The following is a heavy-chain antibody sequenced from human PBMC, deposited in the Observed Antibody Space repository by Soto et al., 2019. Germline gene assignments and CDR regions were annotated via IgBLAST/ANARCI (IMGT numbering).Heavy chain of an antibody. V-gene: IGHV3-30-3*01. D-gene: IGHD2-21*01. CDR2: ISYDGSNK. CDR3: ARGCGGNPDDY. Sequence: GRSLRRSCAASGFTFSSYAMHWVRHAPGKGLERVAVISYDGSNKYYADSVKGRFTISRDNSKNTLYLQMNSLRAEDTAVYYCARGCGGNPDDYWGQGTRVTVSS. CDR1: GFTFSSYA. J-gene: IGHJ4*02.